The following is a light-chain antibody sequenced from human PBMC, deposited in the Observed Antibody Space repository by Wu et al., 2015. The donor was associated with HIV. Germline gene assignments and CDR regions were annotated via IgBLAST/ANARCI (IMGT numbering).Light chain of an antibody. V-gene: IGKV3-11*01. CDR3: QQRGNWPPYT. J-gene: IGKJ2*01. CDR1: QGISSY. Sequence: EIVLTQSPATLSLSPGERATLSCRASQGISSYLGWYQHKPGQAPRLLISDASNRATGIPARFSGSGSGTDFTLTIISVEPEDSAVYYCQQRGNWPPYTFGQGTKVEIK. CDR2: DAS.